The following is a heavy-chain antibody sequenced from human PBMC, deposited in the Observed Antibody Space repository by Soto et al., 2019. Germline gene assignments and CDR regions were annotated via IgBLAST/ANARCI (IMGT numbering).Heavy chain of an antibody. J-gene: IGHJ3*02. V-gene: IGHV4-59*01. CDR1: GGSISSYY. CDR2: IYYSGST. D-gene: IGHD2-15*01. Sequence: SETLSLTCTVSGGSISSYYWSWIRQPPGKGLDWIGYIYYSGSTNYNPSLKSRVTISVDTSKNQFSLKLSSVTAADTAVYYCARDGVNCSGGSCYSLDAFDIWGQGTMVTVSS. CDR3: ARDGVNCSGGSCYSLDAFDI.